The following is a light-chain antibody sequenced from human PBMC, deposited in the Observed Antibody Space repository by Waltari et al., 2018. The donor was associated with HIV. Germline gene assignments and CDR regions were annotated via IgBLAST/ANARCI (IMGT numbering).Light chain of an antibody. CDR1: QSIGNY. V-gene: IGKV1-39*01. J-gene: IGKJ2*01. CDR2: AAS. CDR3: QQSSSSPPT. Sequence: DIQLTQSRSPLSASVGDRVPIICRASQSIGNYLNWYHQKSGTAPDLLIYAASRLQSGVPSRFSGSGSGTDFTLTITSLQPEDFATYYCQQSSSSPPTFSQGTKVEI.